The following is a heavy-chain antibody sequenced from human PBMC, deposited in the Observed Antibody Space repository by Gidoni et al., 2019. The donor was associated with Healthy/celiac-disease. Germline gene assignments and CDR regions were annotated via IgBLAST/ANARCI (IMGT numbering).Heavy chain of an antibody. V-gene: IGHV4-39*01. CDR2: IYYSGST. Sequence: QLQLQESGPGLVKPSETLSLTCTVSGGSISSSSYYWGWIRQPPGKGLAWIGSIYYSGSTYYNPSLKSRVTISVDTSKTQFSLKLSSVTAAYTAVYYCASSTYYYDSSGYYYGYWGQGTLVTVSS. CDR1: GGSISSSSYY. J-gene: IGHJ4*02. CDR3: ASSTYYYDSSGYYYGY. D-gene: IGHD3-22*01.